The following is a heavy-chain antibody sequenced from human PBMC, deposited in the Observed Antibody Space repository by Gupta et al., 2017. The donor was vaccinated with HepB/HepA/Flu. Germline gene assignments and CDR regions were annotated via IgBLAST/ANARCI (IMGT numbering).Heavy chain of an antibody. CDR3: AKGLGAFDY. CDR2: ISGSGGTT. Sequence: VASGFTFNSYAISWVRQAPGKGLEWVSGISGSGGTTYYADSVKDRFTISRDNSKKTLYLQMNSLRAEDTAVYYCAKGLGAFDYWGQGTLVTVSS. D-gene: IGHD1-26*01. CDR1: GFTFNSYA. V-gene: IGHV3-23*01. J-gene: IGHJ4*02.